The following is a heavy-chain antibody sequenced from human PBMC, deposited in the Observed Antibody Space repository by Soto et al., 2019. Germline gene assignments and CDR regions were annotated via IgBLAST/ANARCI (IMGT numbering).Heavy chain of an antibody. Sequence: ASVKVSCKASGYTFTSYGISWVRQAPGQGLEWMGWISAYNGNTNYAQKLQGRVTMTTDTSTSTAYMELRSLRSDDTAVYYCAREITATTWAAASKYFDYWGQGTLVTVSS. J-gene: IGHJ4*02. D-gene: IGHD1-7*01. CDR2: ISAYNGNT. CDR1: GYTFTSYG. CDR3: AREITATTWAAASKYFDY. V-gene: IGHV1-18*01.